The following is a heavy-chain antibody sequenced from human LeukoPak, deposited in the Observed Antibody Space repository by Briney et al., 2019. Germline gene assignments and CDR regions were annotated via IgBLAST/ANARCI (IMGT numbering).Heavy chain of an antibody. Sequence: GGSLRLSCAASGFTFSSYEMNWVRQAPGKGLEWVSYISSSGSTIYYADSVKGRFTISRDNAKNSLYLQMNSLRAEDTAVYYCARDPFYYDSSGYYNYFDYWGQGTLVTVSS. J-gene: IGHJ4*02. CDR1: GFTFSSYE. CDR2: ISSSGSTI. CDR3: ARDPFYYDSSGYYNYFDY. D-gene: IGHD3-22*01. V-gene: IGHV3-48*03.